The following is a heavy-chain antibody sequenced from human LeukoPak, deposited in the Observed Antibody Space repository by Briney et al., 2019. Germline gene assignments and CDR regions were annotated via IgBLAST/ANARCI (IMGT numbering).Heavy chain of an antibody. Sequence: GGSLRLSCAASGFTFSSYEMNWVRQAPGKGLEWVSYISSSGSTIYYADSVKGRFTISRDNAKNTLYLQMNSLRAEDTAVYYCAKVQYGDYGCFDYWGQGTLVTVSS. V-gene: IGHV3-48*03. CDR2: ISSSGSTI. J-gene: IGHJ4*02. CDR1: GFTFSSYE. CDR3: AKVQYGDYGCFDY. D-gene: IGHD4-17*01.